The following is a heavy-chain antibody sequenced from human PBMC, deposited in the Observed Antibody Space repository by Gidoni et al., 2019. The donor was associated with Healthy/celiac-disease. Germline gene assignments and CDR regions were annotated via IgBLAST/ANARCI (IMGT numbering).Heavy chain of an antibody. CDR3: ARTYYDSSGYDF. V-gene: IGHV4-34*01. CDR1: GGSFSGDY. Sequence: QVQLQQWGAGLLKPSETLSLTCAVSGGSFSGDYWSWIRQPPGKGLEWIGEINHSGSTNYNPSLKSRVTISVDTSKNQFSLKLSSVTAADTAVYYCARTYYDSSGYDFGGQGTLVTVSS. D-gene: IGHD3-22*01. CDR2: INHSGST. J-gene: IGHJ4*02.